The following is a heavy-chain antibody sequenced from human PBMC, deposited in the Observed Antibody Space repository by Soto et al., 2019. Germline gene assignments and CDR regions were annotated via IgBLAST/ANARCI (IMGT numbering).Heavy chain of an antibody. CDR2: MNPNSGNT. J-gene: IGHJ6*03. CDR3: ARGQVTGGDFWSGYYSYYYYYMDV. D-gene: IGHD3-3*01. CDR1: GYTFTSYD. Sequence: ASVKVSCKASGYTFTSYDVNWVRQATGQGLEWMGWMNPNSGNTGYAQKFQGRVTMTRNTSISTAYMELSSLRSEDTAVYYCARGQVTGGDFWSGYYSYYYYYMDVWG. V-gene: IGHV1-8*01.